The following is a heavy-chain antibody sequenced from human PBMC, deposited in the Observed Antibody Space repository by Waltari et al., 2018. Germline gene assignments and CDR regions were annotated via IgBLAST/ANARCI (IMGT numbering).Heavy chain of an antibody. CDR3: ARDRGRGLYLDS. V-gene: IGHV4-4*02. Sequence: QLQLQESGPGLVKPSGTLSLTCGVCGDSISSAYWWSWVRQPPGKGLDWIGQGYGGGKTNYNPSFASRVTVELDTYNKKFSLKVTSATAADTAVYYCARDRGRGLYLDSWGPG. J-gene: IGHJ4*02. CDR2: GYGGGKT. D-gene: IGHD2-15*01. CDR1: GDSISSAYW.